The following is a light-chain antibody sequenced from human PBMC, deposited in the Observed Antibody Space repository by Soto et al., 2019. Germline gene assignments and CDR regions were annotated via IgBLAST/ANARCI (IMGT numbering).Light chain of an antibody. V-gene: IGKV1-33*01. Sequence: DIHMTQSPSSLYASVGDRATITCRASQDISNYLNWYQQKPGKDHKLIIYDAYNLETGVKYRFSGTGSGTYFTLIISRMQPEDIATYFCKHFDDLQITFGKGQRLEIK. CDR3: KHFDDLQIT. CDR2: DAY. J-gene: IGKJ5*01. CDR1: QDISNY.